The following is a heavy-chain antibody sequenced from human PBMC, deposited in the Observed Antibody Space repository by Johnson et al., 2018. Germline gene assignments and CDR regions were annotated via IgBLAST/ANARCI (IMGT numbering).Heavy chain of an antibody. V-gene: IGHV3-30*18. CDR3: AKDVKPRPYDSTGYHFDS. J-gene: IGHJ5*01. D-gene: IGHD3-22*01. CDR2: ISYDGTHK. Sequence: QVQLVESGGGVVQPGRSLRLSCAASGFTFSSSGMHWVRQAPGKGLEWVAVISYDGTHKFYTDSVKGRFTISRDNSKNTLYLQMNSLSAEDTAVYYCAKDVKPRPYDSTGYHFDSWGQGTLVSVSS. CDR1: GFTFSSSG.